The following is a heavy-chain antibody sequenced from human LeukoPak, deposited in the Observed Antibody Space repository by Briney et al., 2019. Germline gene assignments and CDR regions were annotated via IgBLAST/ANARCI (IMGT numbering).Heavy chain of an antibody. CDR1: GFTFSSYA. D-gene: IGHD3/OR15-3a*01. Sequence: GGSLRLSCAASGFTFSSYAMSWVRQAPGKGLEWVANLDQDGSEKYYVDSVKGRFTISRDNAKKSLYLQMNSLRAEDTAVYYCARDDYGFWTGSHYYYYYLDVWGKGTTVTVSS. CDR2: LDQDGSEK. J-gene: IGHJ6*03. V-gene: IGHV3-7*01. CDR3: ARDDYGFWTGSHYYYYYLDV.